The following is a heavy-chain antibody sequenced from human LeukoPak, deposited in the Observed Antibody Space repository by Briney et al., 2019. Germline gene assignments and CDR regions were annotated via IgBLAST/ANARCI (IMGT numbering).Heavy chain of an antibody. D-gene: IGHD6-19*01. J-gene: IGHJ4*02. Sequence: SVTVSCTASGGTFSSYAISWVRQAPGQGLEWMGGIIPIFGTANYAQKFQGRVTITADESTSTAYMELSSLRSEDTAVYYCARDLYQAVAPDWGQGTLVTVSS. V-gene: IGHV1-69*13. CDR2: IIPIFGTA. CDR1: GGTFSSYA. CDR3: ARDLYQAVAPD.